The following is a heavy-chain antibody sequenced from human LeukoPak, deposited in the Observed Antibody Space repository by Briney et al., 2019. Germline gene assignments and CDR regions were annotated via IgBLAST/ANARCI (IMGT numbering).Heavy chain of an antibody. V-gene: IGHV4-59*11. Sequence: SETLSLTCTVSGGSISSHYWSWIRQPPGKGLEWIGYIYYSGSTNYNPSLKSRVTISVDTSKNQFPLKLSSVTAADTAVYYCARVLNYDFWSGYRRYYFDYWGQGTLVTVSS. CDR2: IYYSGST. CDR1: GGSISSHY. D-gene: IGHD3-3*01. J-gene: IGHJ4*02. CDR3: ARVLNYDFWSGYRRYYFDY.